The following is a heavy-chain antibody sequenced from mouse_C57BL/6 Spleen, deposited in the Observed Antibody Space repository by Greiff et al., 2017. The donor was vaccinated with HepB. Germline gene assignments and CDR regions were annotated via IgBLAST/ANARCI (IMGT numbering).Heavy chain of an antibody. CDR3: ARYYGSSSYYFDY. D-gene: IGHD1-1*01. V-gene: IGHV1-54*01. Sequence: VQLVESGAELVRPGTSVKVSCKASGYAFTNYLIEWVKQRPGQGLEWIGVINPGSGGTNYNEKFKGKATLTADKSSSTAYMQLSSLTSEDSAVYFCARYYGSSSYYFDYWGQGTTLTVSS. J-gene: IGHJ2*01. CDR1: GYAFTNYL. CDR2: INPGSGGT.